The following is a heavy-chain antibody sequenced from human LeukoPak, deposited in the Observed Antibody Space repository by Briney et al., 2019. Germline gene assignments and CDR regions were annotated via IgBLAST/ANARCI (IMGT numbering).Heavy chain of an antibody. CDR3: AKARGERYCSGGSCLAFDI. CDR1: GFTFSSYG. D-gene: IGHD2-15*01. CDR2: IRYDGSNK. V-gene: IGHV3-30*02. Sequence: GGSLRLSXAASGFTFSSYGMHWVRQAPGKGLEWVAFIRYDGSNKYYADSVKGRFTISRDNSKNTLYLQMNSLRAEDTAVYYCAKARGERYCSGGSCLAFDIWGQGTMVTVSS. J-gene: IGHJ3*02.